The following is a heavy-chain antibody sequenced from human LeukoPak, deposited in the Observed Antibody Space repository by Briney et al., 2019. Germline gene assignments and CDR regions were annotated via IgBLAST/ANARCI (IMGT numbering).Heavy chain of an antibody. CDR1: DDSISDYY. J-gene: IGHJ6*03. V-gene: IGHV4-38-2*02. D-gene: IGHD1-26*01. Sequence: SETLSLTCTVSDDSISDYYRGWIRQPPGKGLEWIGYIYHSGSTYYNPSLKSRVTISADTSKNQFSLKLSSVTAADTAVYFCARDHPTPTTGYMDVWGKGTTVTVSS. CDR2: IYHSGST. CDR3: ARDHPTPTTGYMDV.